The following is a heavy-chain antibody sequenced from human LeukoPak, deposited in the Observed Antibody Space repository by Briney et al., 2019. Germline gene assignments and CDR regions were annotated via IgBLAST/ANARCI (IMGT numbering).Heavy chain of an antibody. CDR1: GGSFSGYY. CDR3: AIAGRSPPYNWSAP. D-gene: IGHD3-10*01. V-gene: IGHV4-34*01. Sequence: SETLSLTCAVYGGSFSGYYWSWIRQPPGKGLEWIGEINHSGSTNYNPSLKSRVTISVDTSKNQFSLKLSSVTAADTAVYYCAIAGRSPPYNWSAPWGQGTLVTVSS. CDR2: INHSGST. J-gene: IGHJ5*02.